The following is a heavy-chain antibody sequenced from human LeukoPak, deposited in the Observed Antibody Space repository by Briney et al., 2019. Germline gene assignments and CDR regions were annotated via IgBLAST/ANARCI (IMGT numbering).Heavy chain of an antibody. CDR2: TYYRSKWYN. CDR3: ARHGIVVGRQALGEFDP. CDR1: GDSVSSNSAA. D-gene: IGHD2-2*01. J-gene: IGHJ5*02. Sequence: SQTLSLTCAISGDSVSSNSAAWNWIRQSPSRGLEWLGRTYYRSKWYNDYAVSVKSRITINPDTSKNQFSLKLSSVTAADTAVYYCARHGIVVGRQALGEFDPWGQGTLVTVSS. V-gene: IGHV6-1*01.